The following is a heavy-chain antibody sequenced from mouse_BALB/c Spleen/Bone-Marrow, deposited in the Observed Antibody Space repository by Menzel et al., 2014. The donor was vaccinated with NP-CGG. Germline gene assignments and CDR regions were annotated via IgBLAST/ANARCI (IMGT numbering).Heavy chain of an antibody. D-gene: IGHD1-2*01. CDR1: GFDFSRFW. J-gene: IGHJ4*01. CDR2: INPDSTTI. Sequence: EVKLLESGGGLVQPGGSLKLSCAASGFDFSRFWMTWVRQAPGKGLEWIGEINPDSTTINYTPSLKVKFIISRDNAKNTLYLQMSKVRTEDTALYYCARLHYYGNMAYWGQGTSVTGSS. CDR3: ARLHYYGNMAY. V-gene: IGHV4-1*02.